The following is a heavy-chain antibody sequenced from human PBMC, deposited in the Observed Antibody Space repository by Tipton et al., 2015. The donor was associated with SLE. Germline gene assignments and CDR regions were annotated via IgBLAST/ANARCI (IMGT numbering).Heavy chain of an antibody. CDR2: INSDGSSP. CDR3: ARHSGVVDPSFDI. V-gene: IGHV3-74*01. J-gene: IGHJ3*02. Sequence: SLRLSCAASGFTFSCYWMHWVRQAPGKGLVWVSRINSDGSSPSYADSVKGRFTISRDTAKNTLYLQMNSLRAEETAVYYCARHSGVVDPSFDIWGQGTMVTVSS. D-gene: IGHD2-15*01. CDR1: GFTFSCYW.